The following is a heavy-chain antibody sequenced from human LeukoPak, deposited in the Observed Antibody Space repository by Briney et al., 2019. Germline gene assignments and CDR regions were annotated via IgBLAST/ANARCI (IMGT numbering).Heavy chain of an antibody. J-gene: IGHJ4*02. D-gene: IGHD6-19*01. CDR2: IYYSGST. CDR1: GGSISSGGYY. CDR3: ARGSGGLRSKLPYYFDY. Sequence: PSQTLSLTCTVSGGSISSGGYYWSWIRQHPGKGLEWIGYIYYSGSTYYNPSLKSRVTISVDTSKNQFSLKLSSVTAADTAVYYCARGSGGLRSKLPYYFDYWGQGTLVTVSS. V-gene: IGHV4-31*03.